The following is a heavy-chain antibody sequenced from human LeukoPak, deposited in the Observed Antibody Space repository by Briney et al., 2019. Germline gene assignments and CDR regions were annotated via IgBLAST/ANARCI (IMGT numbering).Heavy chain of an antibody. V-gene: IGHV4-4*07. CDR2: IYTSGST. CDR1: GGSISSYY. J-gene: IGHJ3*02. D-gene: IGHD3-22*01. CDR3: ARAYDSSGYSRSDAFDI. Sequence: PSETLSLTCTVSGGSISSYYWSWIRQPAGKGLEWIGRIYTSGSTNYNPCLKSRGTMSVDTSKNRFSLKLSSVTAADTAVYYCARAYDSSGYSRSDAFDIWGQGTMVTVSS.